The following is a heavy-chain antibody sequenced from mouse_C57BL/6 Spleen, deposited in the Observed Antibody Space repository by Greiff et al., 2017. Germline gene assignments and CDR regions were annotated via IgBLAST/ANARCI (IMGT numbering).Heavy chain of an antibody. CDR2: IYPRSGNT. CDR1: GYTFTSYG. CDR3: ARGSWDADD. V-gene: IGHV1-81*01. J-gene: IGHJ2*01. Sequence: VQLQQSGAELARPGASVKLSCKASGYTFTSYGISWVKQRTGQGLEWIGEIYPRSGNTYYNEKFKGKATLTADKSSSTAYMELRSLTSEDSAVYFWARGSWDADDRGQGTTLTVSS. D-gene: IGHD1-1*02.